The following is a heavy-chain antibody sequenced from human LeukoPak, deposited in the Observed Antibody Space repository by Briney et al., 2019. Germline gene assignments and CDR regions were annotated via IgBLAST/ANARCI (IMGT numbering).Heavy chain of an antibody. CDR3: ARDWAIVVVPAAMDYYYYGMDV. D-gene: IGHD2-2*01. V-gene: IGHV4-4*07. CDR1: GGSISSYY. Sequence: PSETLSLTCTVSGGSISSYYRSWIRQPAGKGLEWIGRIYTSGSTNYNPSLKSRVTMSVDTSKNQFSLKLSSVTAADTAVYYCARDWAIVVVPAAMDYYYYGMDVWGQGTTVTVSS. CDR2: IYTSGST. J-gene: IGHJ6*02.